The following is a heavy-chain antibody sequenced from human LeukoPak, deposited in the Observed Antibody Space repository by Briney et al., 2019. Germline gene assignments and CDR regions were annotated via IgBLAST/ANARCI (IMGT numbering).Heavy chain of an antibody. D-gene: IGHD2-2*01. J-gene: IGHJ6*03. CDR1: GYTLTELS. Sequence: GASVKVSCKVSGYTLTELSMHWVRQAPGKGLEWMGGFDPEDGETIYAQKFQGRVTMTEDTSTDTAYMELSSLRSEDTAVYYCATDPFLYCSRTSCSAMDVWGKGTTVTISS. CDR2: FDPEDGET. CDR3: ATDPFLYCSRTSCSAMDV. V-gene: IGHV1-24*01.